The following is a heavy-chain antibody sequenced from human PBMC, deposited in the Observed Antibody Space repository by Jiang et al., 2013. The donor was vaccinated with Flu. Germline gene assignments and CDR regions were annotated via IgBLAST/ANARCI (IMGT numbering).Heavy chain of an antibody. CDR2: IYWDGDR. Sequence: KPTQTLTLTCTFSGFSLSVHGVGVGWIRQPPGKALEWLGVIYWDGDRHYSPSLYNRVTITKDASKNQVFLTVTNMGPADTGTYYCAHRLLDYDNIGYPFDYWG. J-gene: IGHJ4*01. CDR3: AHRLLDYDNIGYPFDY. V-gene: IGHV2-5*02. D-gene: IGHD3-22*01. CDR1: GFSLSVHGVG.